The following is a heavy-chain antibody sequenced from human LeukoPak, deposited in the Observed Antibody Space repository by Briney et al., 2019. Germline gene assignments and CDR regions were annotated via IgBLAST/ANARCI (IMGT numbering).Heavy chain of an antibody. Sequence: GRSLRLSCEASGFTFSSHAIHWVRQAPSKGLEWVAFISYDGVYKHYADSVKGRFTLSRDNSKNTLYLQMSSLRAEDTAVYYCARDVSYHYSFDYWGQGTLVTVSS. V-gene: IGHV3-30-3*01. J-gene: IGHJ4*02. CDR3: ARDVSYHYSFDY. CDR2: ISYDGVYK. D-gene: IGHD3-16*02. CDR1: GFTFSSHA.